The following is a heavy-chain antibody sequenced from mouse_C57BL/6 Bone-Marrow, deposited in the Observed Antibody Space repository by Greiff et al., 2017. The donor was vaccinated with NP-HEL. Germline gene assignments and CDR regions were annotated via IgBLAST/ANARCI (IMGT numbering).Heavy chain of an antibody. CDR1: GFTFSSYG. Sequence: EMMLVESGGDLVKPGGSLKLSCAASGFTFSSYGMSWVRQTPDKRLEWVATISSGGSYTYYPDSVKGRFTISRDNAKNTLYLQMSSLKSEDTAMYYCASPYDYDVAWFAYWGQGTLVTVSA. CDR2: ISSGGSYT. CDR3: ASPYDYDVAWFAY. J-gene: IGHJ3*01. D-gene: IGHD2-4*01. V-gene: IGHV5-6*01.